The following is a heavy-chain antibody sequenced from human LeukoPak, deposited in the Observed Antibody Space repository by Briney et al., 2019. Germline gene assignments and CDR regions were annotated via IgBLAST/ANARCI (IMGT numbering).Heavy chain of an antibody. CDR1: GFIFSDYY. D-gene: IGHD3-3*02. V-gene: IGHV3-11*01. Sequence: GGSLRLSCAASGFIFSDYYMSWVRQAPGKGLEWVSYISSSGSTMYYTDSVKGRFTISRDNAKDSLYLQMNSLRAEDTAVYYCARDLHPRLAGFFDYWGQGTLVTVSS. CDR3: ARDLHPRLAGFFDY. CDR2: ISSSGSTM. J-gene: IGHJ4*02.